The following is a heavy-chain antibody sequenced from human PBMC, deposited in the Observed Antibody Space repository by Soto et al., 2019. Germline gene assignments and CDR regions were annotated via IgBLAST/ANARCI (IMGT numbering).Heavy chain of an antibody. D-gene: IGHD1-20*01. CDR1: GGTFSSYA. CDR3: ARGITGTINWFDP. Sequence: QVQLVQSGAEVKKPGSSVKVSCKASGGTFSSYAISWVRQAPGQGLEWMGGIIPIFGTANYAQKFQGRVTVPSAESTSTAYLELSSLRSEDTAVYYCARGITGTINWFDPWGQGTLVTVSS. CDR2: IIPIFGTA. J-gene: IGHJ5*02. V-gene: IGHV1-69*05.